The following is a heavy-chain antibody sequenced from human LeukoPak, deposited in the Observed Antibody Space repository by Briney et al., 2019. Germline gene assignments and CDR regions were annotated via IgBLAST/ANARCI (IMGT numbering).Heavy chain of an antibody. D-gene: IGHD3-10*01. V-gene: IGHV1-69*05. CDR1: GGTFSSYA. CDR2: IIPIFGTA. J-gene: IGHJ4*02. CDR3: ARSGLGSGSYVDY. Sequence: WASVKVSCKASGGTFSSYAISWVRQAPGQGLEWMRGIIPIFGTANYAQKFQGRVTITTDESTSTAYMELSSLRSEDTAVYYCARSGLGSGSYVDYWGKGTLVTVSS.